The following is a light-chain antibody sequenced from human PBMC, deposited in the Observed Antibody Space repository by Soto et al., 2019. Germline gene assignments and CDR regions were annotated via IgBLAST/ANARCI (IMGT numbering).Light chain of an antibody. J-gene: IGKJ2*01. V-gene: IGKV1-6*01. CDR1: QGIRTD. CDR2: AAS. Sequence: AIQMNQSPSSLSASVGDRVTITCRASQGIRTDLGWYQQKPGKAPKLLIYAASSLQSGVPSRFSGSGSGTDFTLTISSLQPEDFATYYCLQDYNYPYTFGQGTKLEIK. CDR3: LQDYNYPYT.